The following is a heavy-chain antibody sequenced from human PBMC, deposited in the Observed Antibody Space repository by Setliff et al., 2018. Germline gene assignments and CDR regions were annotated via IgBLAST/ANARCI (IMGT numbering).Heavy chain of an antibody. J-gene: IGHJ6*02. V-gene: IGHV3-49*04. CDR1: GLTITNYY. CDR3: TRVGRQLVYYYYGMDV. CDR2: IKDKAYGGTT. Sequence: PGGSLRLSCAASGLTITNYYMDWVRQAPGKGLEWVGRIKDKAYGGTTEYAASVKGRFNISRDDSKSIAYLQTNSLKTEDTAVYYCTRVGRQLVYYYYGMDVWGQGTTVTVSS. D-gene: IGHD6-13*01.